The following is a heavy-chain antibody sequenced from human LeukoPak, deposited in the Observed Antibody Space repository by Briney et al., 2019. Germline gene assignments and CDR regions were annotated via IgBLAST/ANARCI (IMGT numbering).Heavy chain of an antibody. D-gene: IGHD2-8*01. CDR2: INTDGST. V-gene: IGHV3-74*01. CDR1: GFAFSSNW. CDR3: ARDLMVGSPFDS. J-gene: IGHJ4*02. Sequence: GGSLRLSCAASGFAFSSNWMSWVRQAPGKGLVWVSRINTDGSTSYADSVKGRFTISRDNAKNTLYLQMNSLRAEDTAVYYCARDLMVGSPFDSWGQGTLVTVSS.